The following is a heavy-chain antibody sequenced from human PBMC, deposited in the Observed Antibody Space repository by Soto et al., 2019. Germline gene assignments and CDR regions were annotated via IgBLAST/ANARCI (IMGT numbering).Heavy chain of an antibody. CDR1: GFTFSKYS. J-gene: IGHJ4*02. CDR3: AKDRLAGGFDY. CDR2: VSATAGTT. D-gene: IGHD3-16*01. Sequence: GGSLGLSCAASGFTFSKYSMSWVRQAPGKGLEWVSLVSATAGTTYYTDSVKGRFTISRDNSRNTVYLQMNSLRADDTAVYYCAKDRLAGGFDYWGQGTLVTVSS. V-gene: IGHV3-23*01.